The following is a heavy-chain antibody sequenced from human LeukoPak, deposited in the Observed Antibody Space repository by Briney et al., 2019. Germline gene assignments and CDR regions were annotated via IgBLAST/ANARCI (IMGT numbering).Heavy chain of an antibody. V-gene: IGHV4-39*01. CDR3: ARQYYYYYYMDV. J-gene: IGHJ6*03. CDR2: IYYSGST. CDR1: GGSISSSSYY. Sequence: SEALSLTCTVSGGSISSSSYYWGWIRQPPGKGLEWIGSIYYSGSTYYNPSLKSRVTISVDTSKNQFSLKLSSVTAADTAVYYCARQYYYYYYMDVWGKGTTVTISS.